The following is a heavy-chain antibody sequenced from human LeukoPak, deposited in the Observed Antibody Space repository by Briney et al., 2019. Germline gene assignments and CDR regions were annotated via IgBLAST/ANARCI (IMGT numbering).Heavy chain of an antibody. CDR2: ISYDGSNK. CDR3: AKDLYFGDYVCDY. J-gene: IGHJ4*02. Sequence: PGGSLRLSCAASGFTFSNFGMHWVRQAPGKGLEWVAVISYDGSNKYYADSVKGRFTISRDNSKNTLYLQMNSLRAEDTAVYYCAKDLYFGDYVCDYWGQGTLVTVSS. D-gene: IGHD4-17*01. V-gene: IGHV3-30*18. CDR1: GFTFSNFG.